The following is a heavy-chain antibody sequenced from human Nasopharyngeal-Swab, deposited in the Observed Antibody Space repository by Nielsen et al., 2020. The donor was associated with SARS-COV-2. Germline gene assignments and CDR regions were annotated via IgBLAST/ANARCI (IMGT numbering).Heavy chain of an antibody. V-gene: IGHV3-20*01. D-gene: IGHD3-3*01. CDR3: ARQTIYSFGWFDP. Sequence: GGSLRLSCAASGFTFDDYAMSWVRQVPGKGLEWVANINWIGGSADYSDAVKGRFTISRDNAKNSLYLQMNSLRAEDTAIYHCARQTIYSFGWFDPWGQGNLVTVSS. CDR2: INWIGGSA. CDR1: GFTFDDYA. J-gene: IGHJ5*02.